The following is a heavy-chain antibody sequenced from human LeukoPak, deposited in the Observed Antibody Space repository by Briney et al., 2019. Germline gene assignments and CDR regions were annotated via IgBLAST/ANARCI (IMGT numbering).Heavy chain of an antibody. D-gene: IGHD6-19*01. CDR2: IKQDGSEK. CDR1: GLAFSNYW. CDR3: AREFPFSSGIGAFDY. V-gene: IGHV3-7*01. J-gene: IGHJ4*02. Sequence: PGGALRLTCAASGLAFSNYWMSSVRQAPGKGLEGVANIKQDGSEKYYVDSVKGRFTISRDNAKNSLYLQMNSLRAEDTAVYYCAREFPFSSGIGAFDYWGQGTLVTVSS.